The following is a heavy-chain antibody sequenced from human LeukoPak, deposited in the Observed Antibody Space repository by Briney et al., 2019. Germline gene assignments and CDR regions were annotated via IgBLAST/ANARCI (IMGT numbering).Heavy chain of an antibody. Sequence: PSETLSLTCTVSGGSISTIAYYWGWIRQPPGKGLEWVGHMYYRGNTFYNPSLKSRVTISVDTSKNQFSLKLRSVTAADTAVYYCARLYGNYQNYFDYWGQGTLVTVSS. CDR2: MYYRGNT. CDR3: ARLYGNYQNYFDY. V-gene: IGHV4-39*07. CDR1: GGSISTIAYY. J-gene: IGHJ4*02. D-gene: IGHD1-7*01.